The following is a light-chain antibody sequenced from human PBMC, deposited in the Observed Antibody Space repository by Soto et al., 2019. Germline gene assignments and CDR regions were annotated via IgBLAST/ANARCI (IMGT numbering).Light chain of an antibody. CDR3: QQYDNLGGSLT. V-gene: IGKV1-33*01. CDR2: DAS. Sequence: DIQMTQSPSSLSASVGDRVTITCQASQDISNYLNWYQQKPGKAPKLLIYDASNLETGVPSRFSGSGSGTDFTFTISSLQPEDIATYYCQQYDNLGGSLTFGGGTKVEIK. CDR1: QDISNY. J-gene: IGKJ4*01.